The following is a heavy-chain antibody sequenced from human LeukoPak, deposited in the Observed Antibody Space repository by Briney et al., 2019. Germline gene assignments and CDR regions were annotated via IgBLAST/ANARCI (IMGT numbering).Heavy chain of an antibody. CDR1: GYTFTSYD. D-gene: IGHD6-13*01. CDR3: ASKYSSSWLGYYMDV. V-gene: IGHV1-8*01. Sequence: ASVKVSCKASGYTFTSYDINWVRQATGQGLEWMGWMNPNSGNTGYAQKFQGRVTMTRSTSTSTAYMELRSLRSDDTAVYYCASKYSSSWLGYYMDVWGKGTTVTISS. CDR2: MNPNSGNT. J-gene: IGHJ6*03.